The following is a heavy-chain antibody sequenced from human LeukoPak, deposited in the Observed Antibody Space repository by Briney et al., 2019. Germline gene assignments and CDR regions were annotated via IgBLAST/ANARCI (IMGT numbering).Heavy chain of an antibody. Sequence: PSETLSLICTVSGGSISSSSYYWGWIRQPPGKGLEWIGSIYYSGSTYYNPSLKSRVTISVDTSKNQFSLKLSSVTAADTAVYYCAVSSITMVRGVIITHYFDYWGRGTLVTVSS. CDR1: GGSISSSSYY. V-gene: IGHV4-39*01. D-gene: IGHD3-10*01. J-gene: IGHJ4*02. CDR3: AVSSITMVRGVIITHYFDY. CDR2: IYYSGST.